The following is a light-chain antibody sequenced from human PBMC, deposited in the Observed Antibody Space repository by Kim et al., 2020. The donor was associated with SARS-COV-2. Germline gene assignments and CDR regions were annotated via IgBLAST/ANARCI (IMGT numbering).Light chain of an antibody. CDR2: EDN. Sequence: PGEAVTITSTRGSGIIATKCVQWFQQRPGSAPTTVISEDNQSPSGVPDRFSGSIDSSSNSASLTIAGLKTEDEADYYCQSCDISSVFGGGTKLTVL. J-gene: IGLJ2*01. V-gene: IGLV6-57*03. CDR1: SGIIATKC. CDR3: QSCDISSV.